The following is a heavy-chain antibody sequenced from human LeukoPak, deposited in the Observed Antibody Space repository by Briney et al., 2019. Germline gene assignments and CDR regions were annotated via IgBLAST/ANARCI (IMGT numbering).Heavy chain of an antibody. Sequence: GGSLRLSCAASGFTFSSYAVSWARQAPGKGLEWVSAISGSGGSTYYADSVKGRFTISRDNSKNTLYLQMNSLRAEDTAVYYCAKDSNWGSDYYFDYWGQGTLVTVSS. CDR1: GFTFSSYA. J-gene: IGHJ4*02. D-gene: IGHD7-27*01. CDR3: AKDSNWGSDYYFDY. CDR2: ISGSGGST. V-gene: IGHV3-23*01.